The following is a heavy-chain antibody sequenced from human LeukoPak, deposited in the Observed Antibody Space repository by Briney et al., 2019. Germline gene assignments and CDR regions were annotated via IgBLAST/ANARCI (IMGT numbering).Heavy chain of an antibody. Sequence: PGGSLRLSCTASGFIFSRHAMHWVRRAPGKGLEWVAVIGYNGTHKYYADSVKGRFTISRDDSKNTLYLQMDSLRTEDTAVYYCARDMVIGAPDYFDYWGQGTLVTVSS. CDR2: IGYNGTHK. CDR3: ARDMVIGAPDYFDY. J-gene: IGHJ4*02. CDR1: GFIFSRHA. V-gene: IGHV3-30*04. D-gene: IGHD2/OR15-2a*01.